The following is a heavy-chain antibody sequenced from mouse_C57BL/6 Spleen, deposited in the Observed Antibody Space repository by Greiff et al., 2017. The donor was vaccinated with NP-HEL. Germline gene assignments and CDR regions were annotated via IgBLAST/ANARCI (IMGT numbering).Heavy chain of an antibody. CDR2: IDPETGGT. CDR3: TRPYYYGSSYRNWYFDV. J-gene: IGHJ1*03. CDR1: GYTFTDYE. V-gene: IGHV1-15*01. D-gene: IGHD1-1*01. Sequence: QVQLQQSGAELVRPGASVTLSCKASGYTFTDYEMHWVKQTPVHGLEWIGAIDPETGGTAYNQKFKGKAILTADKSSSTAYMELRSLTSEDSAVYYCTRPYYYGSSYRNWYFDVWGTETTVTVSS.